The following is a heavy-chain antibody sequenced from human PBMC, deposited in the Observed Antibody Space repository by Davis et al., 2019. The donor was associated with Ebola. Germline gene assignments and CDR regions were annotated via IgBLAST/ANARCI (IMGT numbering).Heavy chain of an antibody. CDR1: VITFSSYA. CDR2: ISYDGSNK. D-gene: IGHD1-26*01. Sequence: GESLKISCTDSVITFSSYAMTWVRQAPGKGLEWVAVISYDGSNKYYADSVKGRFTISRDNSKNTLYLQMNSLRAEDTAVYYCAKVELMGYWGQGTLVTVSS. J-gene: IGHJ4*02. CDR3: AKVELMGY. V-gene: IGHV3-30*18.